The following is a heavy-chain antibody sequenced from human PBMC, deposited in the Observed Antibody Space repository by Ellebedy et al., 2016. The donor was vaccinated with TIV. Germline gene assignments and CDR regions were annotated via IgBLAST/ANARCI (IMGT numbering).Heavy chain of an antibody. Sequence: MPSETLSLTCTVSGYSIRNGYYCGWIRQPPGKGLEWIGSIHHSGSAYYNPSLKSRVTMAVDTSKNQFSLNLSSVTAADTAVYYCATSYDSSGYYDDDAFDIWGQGTMVTVSS. CDR1: GYSIRNGYY. CDR3: ATSYDSSGYYDDDAFDI. D-gene: IGHD3-22*01. CDR2: IHHSGSA. J-gene: IGHJ3*02. V-gene: IGHV4-38-2*02.